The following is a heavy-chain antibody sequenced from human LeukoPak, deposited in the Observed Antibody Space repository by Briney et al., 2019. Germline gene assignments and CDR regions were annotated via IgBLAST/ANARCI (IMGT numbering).Heavy chain of an antibody. D-gene: IGHD3-3*01. Sequence: SETLSLTCTVSGGSLSSYYWSWIRQPPGKGLEWIGYIYYSGSTNYNPSLKSRVTMSVDTSKNQFSLRLTSVTAADTAVYYCARGFSAFDIWGLGTMVTVSS. V-gene: IGHV4-59*08. CDR3: ARGFSAFDI. CDR1: GGSLSSYY. CDR2: IYYSGST. J-gene: IGHJ3*02.